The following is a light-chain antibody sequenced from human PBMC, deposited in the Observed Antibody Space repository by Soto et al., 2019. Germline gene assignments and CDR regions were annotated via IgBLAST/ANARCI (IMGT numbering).Light chain of an antibody. CDR1: QDISSG. CDR2: DVS. CDR3: QQFNTLIT. Sequence: ATQLTQSPSSLSASVGDTVTITCRASQDISSGLAWYQQKPGKPPKVLIYDVSTLESGVPSRFSGSGSGTDFTLTISSLQAEDFATYYCQQFNTLITFGQGTRLEI. V-gene: IGKV1-13*02. J-gene: IGKJ5*01.